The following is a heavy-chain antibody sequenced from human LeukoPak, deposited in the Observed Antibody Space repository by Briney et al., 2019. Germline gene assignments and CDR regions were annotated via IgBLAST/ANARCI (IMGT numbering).Heavy chain of an antibody. D-gene: IGHD5-18*01. J-gene: IGHJ4*02. CDR2: ISSSGSTI. V-gene: IGHV3-48*03. Sequence: GGSLRLSCAASGFTFSSYEMNWVRQAPGKGLEWVSYISSSGSTIYYADSVKGRFTISRDNAKNSLYLQMNSLRAEDTAVYYCAREMDTAMVMDADYWGQGTLVTVSS. CDR3: AREMDTAMVMDADY. CDR1: GFTFSSYE.